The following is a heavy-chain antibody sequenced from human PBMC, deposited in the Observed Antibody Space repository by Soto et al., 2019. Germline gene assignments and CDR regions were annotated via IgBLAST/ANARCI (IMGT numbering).Heavy chain of an antibody. V-gene: IGHV3-30-3*01. J-gene: IGHJ4*02. CDR2: ISYDGSNK. D-gene: IGHD3-9*01. CDR3: ARDRSDFDFLTGPIPHY. CDR1: GFTFSSYA. Sequence: PGGSLRLSCAAPGFTFSSYAMHWVRQAPGKGLEWVAVISYDGSNKYYADSVKGRFTISRDNSKNTLYLQMNSLRAEDTAVYYCARDRSDFDFLTGPIPHYWGQGPLVTVSS.